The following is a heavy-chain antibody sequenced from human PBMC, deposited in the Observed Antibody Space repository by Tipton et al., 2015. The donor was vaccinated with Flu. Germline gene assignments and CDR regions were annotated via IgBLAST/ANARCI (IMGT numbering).Heavy chain of an antibody. V-gene: IGHV3-33*01. J-gene: IGHJ6*02. Sequence: SLRLSCAASGFTFSSYGMHWVHQAPGKGLEWVAVIWYDGSNKYYADSVKGRFTISRDNSKNTLYLQMNSLRAEDTAVYYCARDASRGWYNWPYSYYGMDVWGQGTTVTVSS. CDR2: IWYDGSNK. D-gene: IGHD6-19*01. CDR1: GFTFSSYG. CDR3: ARDASRGWYNWPYSYYGMDV.